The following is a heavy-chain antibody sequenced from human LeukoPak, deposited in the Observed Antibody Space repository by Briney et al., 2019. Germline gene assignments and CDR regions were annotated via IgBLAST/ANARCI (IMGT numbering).Heavy chain of an antibody. D-gene: IGHD6-19*01. J-gene: IGHJ4*02. V-gene: IGHV1-69*04. CDR1: GGTFSSYA. CDR3: ASKPSSGWDNAIDY. CDR2: IIPILGIA. Sequence: SVKVSCKASGGTFSSYAISWVRQAPGQGLEWMGRIIPILGIANYAQKFQGRVTITADKSTSTAYMELSSLRSEDTAVYYCASKPSSGWDNAIDYWGQGTLVTVSS.